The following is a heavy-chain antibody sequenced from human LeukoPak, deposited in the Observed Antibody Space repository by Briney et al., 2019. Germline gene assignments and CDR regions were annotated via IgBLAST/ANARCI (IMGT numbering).Heavy chain of an antibody. V-gene: IGHV3-11*01. CDR3: ARDGEFGNAYRNGYSGFGY. CDR1: GFTFSDYS. J-gene: IGHJ4*02. CDR2: ISSSGSTI. D-gene: IGHD5-18*01. Sequence: GGSLRLSCAASGFTFSDYSMSWIRQAPGKGLEWVSYISSSGSTIFYADSVKGRFTISRDNAKNSLSLQMNSLRAEDTAVYYCARDGEFGNAYRNGYSGFGYWGQGTLVTVSS.